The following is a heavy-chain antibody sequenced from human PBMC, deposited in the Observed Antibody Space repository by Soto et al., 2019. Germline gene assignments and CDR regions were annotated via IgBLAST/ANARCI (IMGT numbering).Heavy chain of an antibody. J-gene: IGHJ6*02. D-gene: IGHD1-7*01. CDR2: IYHSGST. V-gene: IGHV4-4*02. CDR3: ARDYTRTGTASYYYYGMDV. Sequence: SETLSLTCAVSGGSISSSNWWSWVRQPPGKGLEWIGEIYHSGSTNYNPSLKSRVTISVDKSKNQFSLKLSSVTAADTAVYYCARDYTRTGTASYYYYGMDVWGQGTTVTVSS. CDR1: GGSISSSNW.